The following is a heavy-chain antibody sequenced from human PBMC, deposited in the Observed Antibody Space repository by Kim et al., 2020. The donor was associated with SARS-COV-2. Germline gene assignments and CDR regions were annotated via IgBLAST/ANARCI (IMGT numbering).Heavy chain of an antibody. CDR2: IIPIFGTA. Sequence: SVKVSCKASGGTFSSYAISWVRQAPGQGLEWMGGIIPIFGTANYAQKFQGRVTITADESTSTAYMELSSLRSEDTAVYYCARVPHYYGSGSYYFGYWGQGTLVTVSS. J-gene: IGHJ4*02. D-gene: IGHD3-10*01. CDR3: ARVPHYYGSGSYYFGY. CDR1: GGTFSSYA. V-gene: IGHV1-69*13.